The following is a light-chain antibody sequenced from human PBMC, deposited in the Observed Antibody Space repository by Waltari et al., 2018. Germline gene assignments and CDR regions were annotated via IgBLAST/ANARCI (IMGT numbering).Light chain of an antibody. V-gene: IGKV1-12*01. CDR3: QPTNGFPLT. Sequence: DIQMTQSPSSVSASVGDRITITCRASLAMSTWLAGYQQKPGKAPKLLIYDASKLKSGVPSRFSGSGSGTDFTLTISSLQPEDFATYYCQPTNGFPLTFGGGTKVEIK. J-gene: IGKJ4*01. CDR2: DAS. CDR1: LAMSTW.